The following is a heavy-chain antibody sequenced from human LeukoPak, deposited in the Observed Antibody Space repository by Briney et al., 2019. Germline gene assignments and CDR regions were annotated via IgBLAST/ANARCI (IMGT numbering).Heavy chain of an antibody. CDR2: ISGSGGST. CDR3: AKSVEFFAAGSNY. CDR1: GFTFSSYG. Sequence: QTGGSLRLSCAASGFTFSSYGMSWVRQAPGKGLEWVSAISGSGGSTYYADSVKGRFTISRDNSKNTLYLQMNSLRAEDTAVYYCAKSVEFFAAGSNYWGQGTLVTVSS. J-gene: IGHJ4*02. D-gene: IGHD6-13*01. V-gene: IGHV3-23*01.